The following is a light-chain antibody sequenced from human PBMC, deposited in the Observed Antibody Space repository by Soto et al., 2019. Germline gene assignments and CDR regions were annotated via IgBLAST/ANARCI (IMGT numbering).Light chain of an antibody. CDR3: QQSYTTPPT. V-gene: IGKV1-39*01. Sequence: DIQMTQSPSSLSASVGDRVTITCRASQNIRGYLSWYQQKPGKAPKFLTYAASNLQSGVPSRFSGSGSGTDFTLTISSLQPEDFATYYCQQSYTTPPTFGQGTKVEIK. CDR2: AAS. CDR1: QNIRGY. J-gene: IGKJ1*01.